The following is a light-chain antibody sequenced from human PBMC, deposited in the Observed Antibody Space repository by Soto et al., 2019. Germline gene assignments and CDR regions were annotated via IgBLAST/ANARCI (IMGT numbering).Light chain of an antibody. V-gene: IGLV2-11*01. CDR2: DVS. CDR1: SSDVGGYNY. CDR3: CSYAGSYTLV. J-gene: IGLJ1*01. Sequence: QAVLTHPRSVSGSPGQSVTISCTGTSSDVGGYNYVSWYQQHPGKAPRLMIYDVSKRPSGVPDRFSGSKSGNTASLTISGLQAEDEADYYCCSYAGSYTLVFGTGTKVTVI.